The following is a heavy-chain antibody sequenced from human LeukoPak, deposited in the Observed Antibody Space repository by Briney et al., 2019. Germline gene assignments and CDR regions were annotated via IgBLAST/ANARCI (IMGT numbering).Heavy chain of an antibody. Sequence: PSETLSLTCTVSGASISSGYYYWSWIRQPPGKGLEWIGYIYYSESSNYNPSLQSRVIISLDTPKNQFSLKLTSVAAAGAAVYYCARGGDDYSLFFDFWGQGTVVAVSS. CDR2: IYYSESS. CDR3: ARGGDDYSLFFDF. V-gene: IGHV4-30-4*01. J-gene: IGHJ4*02. D-gene: IGHD4-11*01. CDR1: GASISSGYYY.